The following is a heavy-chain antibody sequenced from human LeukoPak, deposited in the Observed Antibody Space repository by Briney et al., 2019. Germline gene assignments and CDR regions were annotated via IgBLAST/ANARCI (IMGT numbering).Heavy chain of an antibody. D-gene: IGHD1-7*01. CDR3: ARAHNWKYGSFDF. CDR2: IKKDGSQK. V-gene: IGHV3-7*01. Sequence: GGSLRVSCAASGFTISDYWMTWVRQAPRKGLEWVANIKKDGSQKNYVDSVKGRFTISRDNAKNSLYLQMNSLRAEDTAVYYCARAHNWKYGSFDFWGQGTLVTVSS. J-gene: IGHJ4*02. CDR1: GFTISDYW.